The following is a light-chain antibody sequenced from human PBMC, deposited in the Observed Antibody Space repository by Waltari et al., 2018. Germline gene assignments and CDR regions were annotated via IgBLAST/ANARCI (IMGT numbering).Light chain of an antibody. J-gene: IGKJ1*01. Sequence: ELVMTQSPATLSVSPGESATLSCRASQYVNIHLDWYQQKPGQAPRLLIYAASTRATGVPARFSGSGSGTDFTLTISSLQSEDFAVYYCQQYNDWPRTFGLGTKVEIK. CDR2: AAS. V-gene: IGKV3-15*01. CDR1: QYVNIH. CDR3: QQYNDWPRT.